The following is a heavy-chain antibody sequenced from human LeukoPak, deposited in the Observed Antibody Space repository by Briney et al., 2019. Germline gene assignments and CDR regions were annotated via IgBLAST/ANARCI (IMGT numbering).Heavy chain of an antibody. CDR1: GFTFSSYV. D-gene: IGHD3-10*01. CDR3: AKDPTGSYFDY. J-gene: IGHJ4*02. Sequence: GGSLRLSGAASGFTFSSYVMSWVRQAPGKGLDWVSAISGSGGSTYYADSVKGRFTISRDNSKNTLYLQMNSLRAEDTAVYYCAKDPTGSYFDYWGQGALVTVSS. CDR2: ISGSGGST. V-gene: IGHV3-23*01.